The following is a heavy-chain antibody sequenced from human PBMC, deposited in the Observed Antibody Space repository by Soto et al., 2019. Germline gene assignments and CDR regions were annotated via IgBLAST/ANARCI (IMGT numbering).Heavy chain of an antibody. CDR2: IYYSGST. J-gene: IGHJ6*02. V-gene: IGHV4-30-4*01. Sequence: SETLSLTCTVSGGSISSGDYYWSWIRQPPGKGLEWIGYIYYSGSTYYNPSLKSRVTISVDTSKDQFSLKLSSVTAADTAVYHCARAGPDYYDTSGYYPNYAMDVWGQGTTVTVSS. CDR3: ARAGPDYYDTSGYYPNYAMDV. D-gene: IGHD3-22*01. CDR1: GGSISSGDYY.